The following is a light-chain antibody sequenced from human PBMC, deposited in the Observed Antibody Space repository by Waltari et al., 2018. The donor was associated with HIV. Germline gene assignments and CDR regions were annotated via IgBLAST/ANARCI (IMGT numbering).Light chain of an antibody. V-gene: IGKV3-15*01. CDR1: QSVSSN. CDR2: GAS. Sequence: EIVMTQSPATLSVSPGERATLSCRASQSVSSNLAWYQQKPGQAPRLRIYGASTRATGIPARFSGSGSGTEFTLTISSLQSEDFAVYYCQQYNNWFMYTFGQGTKLEIK. CDR3: QQYNNWFMYT. J-gene: IGKJ2*01.